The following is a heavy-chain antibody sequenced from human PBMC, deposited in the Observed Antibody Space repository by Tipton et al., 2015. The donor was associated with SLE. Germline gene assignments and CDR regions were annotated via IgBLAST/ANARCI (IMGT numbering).Heavy chain of an antibody. V-gene: IGHV5-51*03. J-gene: IGHJ4*01. Sequence: QSGAEVKKPGESLKISCKSXXYSFTTYWIAWVRQMPXXGLEWMGIIYPGDSDTRYSPSFQGQVPISADKSIXTAYXQWSSLKASGTAMYYCXKLATVTSDFDFWGXGTLXTVSS. CDR2: IYPGDSDT. CDR1: XYSFTTYW. CDR3: XKLATVTSDFDF. D-gene: IGHD4-17*01.